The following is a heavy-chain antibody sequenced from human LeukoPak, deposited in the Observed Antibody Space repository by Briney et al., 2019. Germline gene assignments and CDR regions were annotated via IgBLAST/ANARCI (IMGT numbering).Heavy chain of an antibody. CDR3: ASRDYFDY. CDR1: GFTFSTKS. J-gene: IGHJ4*02. Sequence: AGTLTLSCAVSGFTFSTKSMTWIRQAPGKGLEWVSYITADSGTTYYADSVKGRFTISRDNAKNSLYLQMNSLRDEDTAVYYCASRDYFDYWGQGTLVNVSS. V-gene: IGHV3-48*02. CDR2: ITADSGTT.